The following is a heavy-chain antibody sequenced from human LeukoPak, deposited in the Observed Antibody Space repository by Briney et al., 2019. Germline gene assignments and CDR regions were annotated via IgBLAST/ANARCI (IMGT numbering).Heavy chain of an antibody. V-gene: IGHV3-23*01. CDR2: ISGSGGST. CDR3: AKGLNPHCSSTSCYVWGY. D-gene: IGHD2-2*01. J-gene: IGHJ4*02. Sequence: GGSLRLSCAASGFTFSSYTMNWVRQPPGKGLEWVSAISGSGGSTYYADSVKGRFTISRDNSKNTLYLQMNSLRAEDTAVYSCAKGLNPHCSSTSCYVWGYWGQGILVTVSS. CDR1: GFTFSSYT.